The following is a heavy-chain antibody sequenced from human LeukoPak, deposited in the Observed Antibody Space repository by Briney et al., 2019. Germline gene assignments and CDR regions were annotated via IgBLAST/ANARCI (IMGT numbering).Heavy chain of an antibody. Sequence: GGSLRLSCAASGFAFSNFAMSWVRQAPGKGLEWVSAMSGSGYYTYYVGSVKGRFTISRDNSKNTLYLHMNSLRADDTVVYYCAKMEGQRLYDYCMDVWGRGTTVTVSS. CDR2: MSGSGYYT. CDR1: GFAFSNFA. D-gene: IGHD3-3*01. J-gene: IGHJ6*03. V-gene: IGHV3-23*01. CDR3: AKMEGQRLYDYCMDV.